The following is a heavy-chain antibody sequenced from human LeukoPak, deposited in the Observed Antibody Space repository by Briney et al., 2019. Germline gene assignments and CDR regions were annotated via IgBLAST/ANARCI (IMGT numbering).Heavy chain of an antibody. J-gene: IGHJ4*02. Sequence: GVPLKISCKGFGYSFTCYWIGWVRQVPGKGLEWMGIIYPGESDTRYSPSFQGQVSISADKSISTAYLQWSSLKASDAAMYYCARALQGGRNFDYWGQETLVTVSS. CDR3: ARALQGGRNFDY. CDR1: GYSFTCYW. V-gene: IGHV5-51*01. CDR2: IYPGESDT. D-gene: IGHD2-15*01.